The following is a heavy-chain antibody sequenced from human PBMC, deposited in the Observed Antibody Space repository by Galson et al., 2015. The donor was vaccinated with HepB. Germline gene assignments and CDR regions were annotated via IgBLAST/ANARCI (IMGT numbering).Heavy chain of an antibody. D-gene: IGHD3-10*01. J-gene: IGHJ3*02. CDR2: IYPSGGGT. V-gene: IGHV1-46*01. Sequence: SCKAFGYTFTNYNIHWVRQAPGHGLEWMGIIYPSGGGTSHTQKFQGRVTMTRDKSTTTVYMELRSLRSEDTAIYYCARDQGSGSYAFDIWGQGTMVSVSS. CDR1: GYTFTNYN. CDR3: ARDQGSGSYAFDI.